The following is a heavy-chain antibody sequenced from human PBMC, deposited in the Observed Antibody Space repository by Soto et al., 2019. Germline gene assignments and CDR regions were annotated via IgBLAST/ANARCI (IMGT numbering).Heavy chain of an antibody. D-gene: IGHD4-17*01. Sequence: QVQLVESGGGVVQPGRSLRLSCAASGFTFSNYGMHWVRQAPGKGLEWVAVISYHGSDKYYAYSVKGRFTISRDNSKNTLYLQMDSLRAEDTAVYYCAKDQLTTTVTTVGYWGQGTLVTVSS. CDR3: AKDQLTTTVTTVGY. V-gene: IGHV3-30*18. CDR1: GFTFSNYG. J-gene: IGHJ4*02. CDR2: ISYHGSDK.